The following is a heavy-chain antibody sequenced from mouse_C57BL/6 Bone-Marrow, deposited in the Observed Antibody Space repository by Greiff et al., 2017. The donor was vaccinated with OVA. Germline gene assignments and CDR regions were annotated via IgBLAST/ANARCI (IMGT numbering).Heavy chain of an antibody. CDR2: IWSGGST. J-gene: IGHJ3*01. CDR3: ARRGSAAWFAY. Sequence: VQLQQSGPGLVQPSQSLSITCTVSGFSLTSYGVHWVRQSPGQGLEWLGVIWSGGSTDYYAAFISRLSISKDNSTSQVFFKMYGLRADDTPIYYCARRGSAAWFAYWGQGTLVTVSA. V-gene: IGHV2-2*01. D-gene: IGHD3-2*02. CDR1: GFSLTSYG.